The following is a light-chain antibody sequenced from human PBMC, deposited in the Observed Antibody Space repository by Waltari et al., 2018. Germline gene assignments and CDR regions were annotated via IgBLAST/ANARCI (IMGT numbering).Light chain of an antibody. V-gene: IGLV4-69*01. CDR3: QTGGHGTWV. J-gene: IGLJ3*02. CDR1: SGQSSHV. Sequence: QLVLTQSPSASASLAPSVKLTCTLSSGQSSHVIACPNQQPEKGPRYLMKINSDGSHSKGDEIPDRFSGSSSGAERYLTISSLQSEDEADYYCQTGGHGTWVFGGGTKLTVL. CDR2: INSDGSH.